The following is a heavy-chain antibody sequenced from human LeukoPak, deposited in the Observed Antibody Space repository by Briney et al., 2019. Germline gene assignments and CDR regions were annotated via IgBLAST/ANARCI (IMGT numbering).Heavy chain of an antibody. CDR2: IYHSGST. Sequence: SETLSLTCAVSGGSISSGGYSWSWIRQPPGKGLEWIGHIYHSGSTYYNPSLKSRVTISVDRSKNQFSLKLSSVTAADTAVYYCARVMYYDILTGYFGWFDPWGQGTLVTVSS. V-gene: IGHV4-30-2*01. J-gene: IGHJ5*02. CDR3: ARVMYYDILTGYFGWFDP. CDR1: GGSISSGGYS. D-gene: IGHD3-9*01.